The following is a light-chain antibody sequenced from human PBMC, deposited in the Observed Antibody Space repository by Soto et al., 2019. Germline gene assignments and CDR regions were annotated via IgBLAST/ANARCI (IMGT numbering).Light chain of an antibody. V-gene: IGLV2-14*01. CDR1: SSDVGGYNY. CDR3: SSYTSSSTPYV. CDR2: EVS. J-gene: IGLJ1*01. Sequence: QSALTQPASVSGSPGQSITISCTGTSSDVGGYNYVSWYQQHPGKAPKLMIYEVSNRPSGVSNRFSGSKSGNTASLTISGLQVEDEADYYCSSYTSSSTPYVFGTGIKLTVL.